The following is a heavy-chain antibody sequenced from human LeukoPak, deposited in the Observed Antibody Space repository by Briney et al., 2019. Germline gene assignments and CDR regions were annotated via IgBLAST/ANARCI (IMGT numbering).Heavy chain of an antibody. CDR2: IIPNFGTR. CDR1: GGTFSSYA. V-gene: IGHV1-69*06. Sequence: ASVKVSCKASGGTFSSYAISWVRQAPGQGLEWMGGIIPNFGTRNYAQNFQGRVTITADKSTSTAYMELRSLRSEDTAVYYCAREAAADDYGDYGPIDIWGQGTMVTVSS. J-gene: IGHJ3*02. D-gene: IGHD4-17*01. CDR3: AREAAADDYGDYGPIDI.